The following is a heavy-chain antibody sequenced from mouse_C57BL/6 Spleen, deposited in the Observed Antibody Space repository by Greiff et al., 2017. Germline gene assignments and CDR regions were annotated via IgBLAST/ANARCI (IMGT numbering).Heavy chain of an antibody. V-gene: IGHV1-82*01. Sequence: VQLVESGPELVKPGASVKISCKASGYAFSSSWMNWVKQRPGKGLEWIGRIYPGDGDTNYNGKFKGKATLTADKSSSTAYMQLSSLTSEDSAVYFCAREGGITTVVDFDYWGQGTTLTVSS. CDR2: IYPGDGDT. CDR1: GYAFSSSW. J-gene: IGHJ2*01. D-gene: IGHD1-1*01. CDR3: AREGGITTVVDFDY.